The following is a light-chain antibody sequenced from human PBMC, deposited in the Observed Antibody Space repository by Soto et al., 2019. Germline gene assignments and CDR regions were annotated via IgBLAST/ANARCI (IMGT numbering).Light chain of an antibody. CDR3: QQYGSSSL. CDR1: KSVSRRN. J-gene: IGKJ5*01. V-gene: IGKV3-20*01. CDR2: GPS. Sequence: IVFTQAPATLSLSPGERATLSCRTSKSVSRRNLAWYQQKPGQAPRLLIYGPSSRATSIPDRFSGSGSGTDFTLTISRLEPEDFSVYYCQQYGSSSLFGQGTRLEIK.